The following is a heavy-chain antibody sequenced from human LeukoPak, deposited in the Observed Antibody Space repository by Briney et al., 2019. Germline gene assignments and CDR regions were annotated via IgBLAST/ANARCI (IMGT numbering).Heavy chain of an antibody. D-gene: IGHD5-18*01. CDR3: ARDRGYSYSYQGFIDY. J-gene: IGHJ4*02. V-gene: IGHV4-38-2*02. CDR2: IYHSGST. CDR1: GYSISSGYY. Sequence: SETLSLTCTVSGYSISSGYYWGWIRQPPGKGLEWIGSIYHSGSTYYNPSLKSRVTISVDTSKNQFSLKLSSVTAADTAVYYCARDRGYSYSYQGFIDYWGQGTLVTVSS.